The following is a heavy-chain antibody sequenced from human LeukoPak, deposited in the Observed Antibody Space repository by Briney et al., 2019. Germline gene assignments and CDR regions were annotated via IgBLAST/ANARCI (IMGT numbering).Heavy chain of an antibody. J-gene: IGHJ3*01. CDR1: GFTFSENW. CDR2: INRDGGLT. Sequence: GGFLRLSCVASGFTFSENWMHWVRQAPGKGLAWVSHINRDGGLTNYADSVKGRFTISRDNARNTVYLQMSSLRVEDTAIYFCAREEHRLAEAGTSAFDLGGQGTLVTVSP. D-gene: IGHD6-13*01. CDR3: AREEHRLAEAGTSAFDL. V-gene: IGHV3-74*01.